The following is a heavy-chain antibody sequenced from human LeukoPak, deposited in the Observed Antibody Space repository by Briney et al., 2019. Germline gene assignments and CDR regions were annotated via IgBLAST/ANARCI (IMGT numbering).Heavy chain of an antibody. Sequence: GGSLRLSCAASGFTFSSYAMSWVRQAPGKGLEWVSAISGTGGRTYYADSVKGRFTISRDNSKNTLYLQMNSLRAEDTAVYYCARDHYYDSSGPAWGQGTLVTVFS. CDR1: GFTFSSYA. CDR2: ISGTGGRT. J-gene: IGHJ4*02. CDR3: ARDHYYDSSGPA. D-gene: IGHD3-22*01. V-gene: IGHV3-23*01.